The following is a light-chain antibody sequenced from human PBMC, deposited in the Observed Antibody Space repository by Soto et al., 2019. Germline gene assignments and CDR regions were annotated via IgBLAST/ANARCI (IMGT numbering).Light chain of an antibody. CDR1: SGDVGGYNY. J-gene: IGLJ1*01. Sequence: QSVLTQPASVSGSPGQSITISCNGTSGDVGGYNYVSWYQQHPGKAPKLMIYEVSNRPSGVSNRFSGSKSGNTASLTISGLPAEDEADYYCTSYTRSTTPYIYGTGTKVTVL. CDR2: EVS. V-gene: IGLV2-14*01. CDR3: TSYTRSTTPYI.